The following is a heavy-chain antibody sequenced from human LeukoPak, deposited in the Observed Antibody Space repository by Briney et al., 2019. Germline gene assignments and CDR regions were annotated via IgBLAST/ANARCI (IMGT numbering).Heavy chain of an antibody. D-gene: IGHD3-10*01. J-gene: IGHJ5*02. CDR2: IHYSGST. Sequence: SETLSLTCTVSGGSISNYYWTWIRQPPGKGLEWIGYIHYSGSTNYNPSLKSRVTVSLDTSKNQLSLKLSSVTAADTAVYYCARVNLWFGELLSNWFDPWGQGTLVTVSS. CDR3: ARVNLWFGELLSNWFDP. CDR1: GGSISNYY. V-gene: IGHV4-59*01.